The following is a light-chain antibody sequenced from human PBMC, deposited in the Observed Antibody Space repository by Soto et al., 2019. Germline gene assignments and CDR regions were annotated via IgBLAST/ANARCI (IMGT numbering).Light chain of an antibody. CDR2: EVN. V-gene: IGLV2-14*01. J-gene: IGLJ2*01. CDR1: SSDVGAYQY. Sequence: QSVLTQPASVSGSPGQSITISCTGSSSDVGAYQYVSWHQQHPGKAPKVWIYEVNKRPSGVSDRFSGSKSGNTASLTISGLQAEDEADYYCSAYTTSNTVIFGGGTKLTVL. CDR3: SAYTTSNTVI.